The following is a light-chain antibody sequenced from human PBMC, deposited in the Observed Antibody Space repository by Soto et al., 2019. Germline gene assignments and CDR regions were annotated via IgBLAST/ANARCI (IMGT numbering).Light chain of an antibody. Sequence: QSVLTQPPSASGSPGQSVTISCTGTKSEIGVYDFVSWYQHHPGKAPRLIIYEVVQRPSGVPDRFSGSKSGNTASLTVSGLQAADEADYFCKSYAGSNTYVFGSGTKVTVL. J-gene: IGLJ1*01. CDR3: KSYAGSNTYV. V-gene: IGLV2-8*01. CDR1: KSEIGVYDF. CDR2: EVV.